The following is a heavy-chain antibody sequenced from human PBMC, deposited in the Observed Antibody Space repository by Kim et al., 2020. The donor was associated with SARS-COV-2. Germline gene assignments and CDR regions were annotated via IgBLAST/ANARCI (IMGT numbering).Heavy chain of an antibody. J-gene: IGHJ6*02. Sequence: GNGDSGTGRFTTSRDNAKNALYLQMNSLRAEDTALYYCARGDYYYGMDVWGQGTTVTVSS. V-gene: IGHV3-20*03. CDR3: ARGDYYYGMDV.